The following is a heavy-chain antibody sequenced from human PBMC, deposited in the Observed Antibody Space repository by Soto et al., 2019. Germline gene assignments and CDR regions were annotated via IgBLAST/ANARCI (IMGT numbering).Heavy chain of an antibody. Sequence: PGGSLSLSCAASGFPFSSYSMSWVRQAPGKGLEWVSAISGSGGSTYYADSVKGRFTISRDNSKNTLYLQMNSLRAEDTAVYYCAKDCQDIVVVVAATTGAFDIWGQGTMVTVSS. CDR3: AKDCQDIVVVVAATTGAFDI. V-gene: IGHV3-23*01. D-gene: IGHD2-15*01. J-gene: IGHJ3*02. CDR1: GFPFSSYS. CDR2: ISGSGGST.